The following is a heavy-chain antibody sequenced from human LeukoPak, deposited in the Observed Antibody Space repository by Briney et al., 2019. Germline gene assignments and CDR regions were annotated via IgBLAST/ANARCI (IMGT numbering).Heavy chain of an antibody. J-gene: IGHJ4*02. Sequence: GASLRLSCAASGFTVISNYMSWVRQAPGKGLEWVAVISYDGSNKYYADSVKVRFTISRDNSKNTLYLQMNSLRAEDTAVYYCARESDYFDYWGQGTLVTVSS. CDR3: ARESDYFDY. V-gene: IGHV3-30-3*01. CDR2: ISYDGSNK. D-gene: IGHD3-10*01. CDR1: GFTVISNY.